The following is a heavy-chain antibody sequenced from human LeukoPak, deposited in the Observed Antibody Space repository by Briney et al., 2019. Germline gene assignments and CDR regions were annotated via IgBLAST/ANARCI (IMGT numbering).Heavy chain of an antibody. CDR1: GYTFTGYY. CDR2: INPNSGGT. J-gene: IGHJ4*02. V-gene: IGHV1-2*02. D-gene: IGHD3-9*01. Sequence: ASVKVSCKASGYTFTGYYMHWVRQAPGQGLEWMGWINPNSGGTNYAQKFQGRVTMTRDTSISTAYMELSRLRSDDTAVYYCARVGEVPYFDWLLSPRTVDFDYWGQGTLVTVSS. CDR3: ARVGEVPYFDWLLSPRTVDFDY.